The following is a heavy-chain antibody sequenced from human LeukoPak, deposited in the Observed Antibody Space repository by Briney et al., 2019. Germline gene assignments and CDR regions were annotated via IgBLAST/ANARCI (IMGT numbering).Heavy chain of an antibody. J-gene: IGHJ3*02. D-gene: IGHD2-21*01. Sequence: GASVKVSCKASGYTFTSYGISWVRQAPGQGLEWMGWISAYNGNTNYAQKFPGRVTMTRDTSISTAYMDLSGLRSDDTAVYYCARRQGNSLGAFDIWGQGTMITVSS. V-gene: IGHV1-18*01. CDR2: ISAYNGNT. CDR3: ARRQGNSLGAFDI. CDR1: GYTFTSYG.